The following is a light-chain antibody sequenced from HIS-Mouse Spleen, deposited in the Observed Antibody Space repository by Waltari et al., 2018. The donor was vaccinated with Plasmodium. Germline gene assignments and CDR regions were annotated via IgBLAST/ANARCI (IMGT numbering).Light chain of an antibody. CDR1: QSVSSN. Sequence: EIVMTQSPATLSVSPGERATLSCRASQSVSSNLAWYQQKPGQAPRLLIYGATTRATGIPARVRGSGSGTEFTLTIRSLQSEDFAVYDGQQYNNWSFTFGPGTKVDIK. CDR3: QQYNNWSFT. V-gene: IGKV3-15*01. J-gene: IGKJ3*01. CDR2: GAT.